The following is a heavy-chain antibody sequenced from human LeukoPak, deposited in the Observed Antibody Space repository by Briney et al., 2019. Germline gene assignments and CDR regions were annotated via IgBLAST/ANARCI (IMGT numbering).Heavy chain of an antibody. CDR1: GYTFTGYY. CDR3: AREEYTYGFYY. CDR2: INPNSGDT. Sequence: GASVKVSCKASGYTFTGYYMHWVRQAPGQGLEWMGWINPNSGDTNYAQKFQGRVTMAKDTSISTAYMELNRLRSDDTAMYYCAREEYTYGFYYWGQGTLVTVSS. J-gene: IGHJ4*02. V-gene: IGHV1-2*02. D-gene: IGHD5-18*01.